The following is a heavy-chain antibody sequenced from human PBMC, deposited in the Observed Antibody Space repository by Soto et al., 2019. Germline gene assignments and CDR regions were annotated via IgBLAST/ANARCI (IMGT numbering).Heavy chain of an antibody. V-gene: IGHV3-33*01. CDR2: IWYDGSNK. D-gene: IGHD3-10*01. J-gene: IGHJ6*02. CDR3: ARGGLWFGEYYYGMDV. CDR1: GFTFSSYG. Sequence: PGGSLRLSCAASGFTFSSYGMHWVRQAPGKGLEWVAVIWYDGSNKYYADSVKGRFTISRDNSKNTLYLQMNSLRAEDTAVYYCARGGLWFGEYYYGMDVWGQGTTVTVSS.